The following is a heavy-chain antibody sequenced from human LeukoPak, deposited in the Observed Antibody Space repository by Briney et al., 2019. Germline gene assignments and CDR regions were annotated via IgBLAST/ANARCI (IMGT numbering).Heavy chain of an antibody. CDR3: ARGPDYYGSGSYYFDY. J-gene: IGHJ4*02. CDR1: GGTFSSYA. V-gene: IGHV1-69*13. Sequence: ASVKVSCKASGGTFSSYAISWVRQAPGQGLEWMGGIIPIFGTANYAQKFQGRVTITADESTSTAYMELSSLRSEDTAVYYCARGPDYYGSGSYYFDYWSQGTLVTVSS. CDR2: IIPIFGTA. D-gene: IGHD3-10*01.